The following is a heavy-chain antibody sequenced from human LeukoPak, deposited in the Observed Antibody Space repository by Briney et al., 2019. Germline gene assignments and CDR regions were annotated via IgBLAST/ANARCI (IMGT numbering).Heavy chain of an antibody. CDR1: GGSISSSSYY. CDR2: IYYSGST. J-gene: IGHJ4*02. Sequence: SETLSLTCTVSGGSISSSSYYWGWIRQPPGKGLEWIGSIYYSGSTYYNPSLKSRVTISVDTSKNQFSLKLSSVTAADTAVYYCARHGLVGGRHWGQGTLVTVSS. V-gene: IGHV4-39*01. CDR3: ARHGLVGGRH. D-gene: IGHD1-26*01.